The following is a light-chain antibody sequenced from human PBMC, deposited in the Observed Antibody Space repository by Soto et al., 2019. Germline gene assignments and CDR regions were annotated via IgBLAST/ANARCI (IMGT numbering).Light chain of an antibody. J-gene: IGKJ4*01. CDR1: QSLLHSNGNTY. CDR2: LVA. CDR3: MQALQFVT. V-gene: IGKV2-28*01. Sequence: DIVMTQSPLSLPVTPGEPASISCRASQSLLHSNGNTYLDWYLQKPGQPPQLLIYLVANRASGVHDRFSGSGSGTDFTLKISRVEAEDVGVYYCMQALQFVTFGGGTKVEIK.